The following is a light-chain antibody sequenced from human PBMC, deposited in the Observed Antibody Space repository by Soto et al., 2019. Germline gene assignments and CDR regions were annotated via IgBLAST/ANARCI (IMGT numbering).Light chain of an antibody. J-gene: IGLJ1*01. CDR2: EVS. Sequence: QSVLTQPASVSGSPGQSITISCTGTSSDVGGYNYVSWYQQHPGKAPKLMIYEVSNRPSGVSNRFSGSKSGNTASLTISGLQAEDEADYYCSSYTSSSTPMVFGTGTKVIVL. CDR3: SSYTSSSTPMV. V-gene: IGLV2-14*01. CDR1: SSDVGGYNY.